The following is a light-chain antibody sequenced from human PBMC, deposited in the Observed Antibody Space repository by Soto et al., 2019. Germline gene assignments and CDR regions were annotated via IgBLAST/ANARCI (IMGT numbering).Light chain of an antibody. CDR2: DAS. CDR3: QQYKSAT. J-gene: IGKJ2*01. CDR1: QSISDW. V-gene: IGKV1-5*01. Sequence: DIQMTQSPSTLSASVGDRVTITCRASQSISDWLAWYQQIPGKAPKLLIYDASTLQSGVPSRFSGSGSGTEFTLTISSLQPDDSATYFYQQYKSATFGQGTKLEIE.